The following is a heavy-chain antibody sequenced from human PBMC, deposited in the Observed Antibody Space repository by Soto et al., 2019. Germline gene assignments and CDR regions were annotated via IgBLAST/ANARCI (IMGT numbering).Heavy chain of an antibody. J-gene: IGHJ4*02. V-gene: IGHV4-59*01. CDR3: AGTTAVANTLRSRYFFDY. Sequence: PSETLSLTCIVSGGSISSNYWSWIRQPPGKGLEWIGYIYYTGSTNFNPSLKNRVIISVDTSKNQFSLKLSSVTAADTAVYYCAGTTAVANTLRSRYFFDYLGQGTLVTVSS. CDR2: IYYTGST. CDR1: GGSISSNY. D-gene: IGHD4-17*01.